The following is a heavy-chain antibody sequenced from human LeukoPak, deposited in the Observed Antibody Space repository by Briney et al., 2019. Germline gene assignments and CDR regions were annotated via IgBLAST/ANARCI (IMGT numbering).Heavy chain of an antibody. Sequence: GGSLRLSCAASGFTVSYSYMNWVRQAPGKGLEWVSVIYSGDSTYYADSVKGRFTISRDNSKNTLYLQMNSLRAEDTAVYYCARGHYGQHFDYWGQGTLVTVSS. D-gene: IGHD4-17*01. CDR3: ARGHYGQHFDY. J-gene: IGHJ4*02. CDR1: GFTVSYSY. CDR2: IYSGDST. V-gene: IGHV3-53*01.